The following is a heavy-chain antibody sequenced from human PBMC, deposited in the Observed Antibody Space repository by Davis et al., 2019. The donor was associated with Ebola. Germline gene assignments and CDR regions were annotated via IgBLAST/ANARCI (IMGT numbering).Heavy chain of an antibody. CDR1: GGPFSGYY. J-gene: IGHJ4*02. V-gene: IGHV4-34*01. D-gene: IGHD3-22*01. Sequence: SETLSLTCGVYGGPFSGYYWSWIRQPPGKGLEWIGEINHSGSTNYNPSLWGRVSISVDTSKNQFSLKLSSVTAADTAVYYCARQITMIVAWGQGTLVTVSS. CDR2: INHSGST. CDR3: ARQITMIVA.